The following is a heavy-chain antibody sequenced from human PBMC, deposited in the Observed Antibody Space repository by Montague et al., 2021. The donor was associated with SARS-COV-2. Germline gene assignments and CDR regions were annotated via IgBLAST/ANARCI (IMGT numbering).Heavy chain of an antibody. CDR2: TNHSGST. J-gene: IGHJ6*02. D-gene: IGHD5-24*01. V-gene: IGHV4-34*01. Sequence: SETLSLTCAVYGGSFSGYYWSWIRQPPGKGLEWIGETNHSGSTNYNPSLKSRVTISVDTSKNQFSLKLSSATAADTAVYYCARRGYSYYYYGMDVWGQGTTVTVSS. CDR3: ARRGYSYYYYGMDV. CDR1: GGSFSGYY.